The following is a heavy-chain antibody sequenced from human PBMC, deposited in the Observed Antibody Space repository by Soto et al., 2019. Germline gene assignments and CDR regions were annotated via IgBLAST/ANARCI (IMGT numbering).Heavy chain of an antibody. CDR2: ISSSGSTI. J-gene: IGHJ4*02. CDR3: ASLVVRGKDY. V-gene: IGHV3-48*03. Sequence: GGSLRLSCAASGFTFSSYEMNWVRQAPGKGLEWVSYISSSGSTIYYADSVKGRFTISRDNAKNSLYLQMNSLRAEDTAVYYCASLVVRGKDYWGQGTLVTVSS. D-gene: IGHD3-10*01. CDR1: GFTFSSYE.